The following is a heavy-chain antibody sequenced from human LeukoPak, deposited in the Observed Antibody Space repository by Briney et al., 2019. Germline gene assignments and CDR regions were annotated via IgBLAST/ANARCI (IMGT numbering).Heavy chain of an antibody. CDR3: ARGVRIAVAGYIDY. J-gene: IGHJ4*02. V-gene: IGHV1-8*01. CDR1: GYTFTSYD. D-gene: IGHD6-19*01. CDR2: MNPNSGNT. Sequence: ASVKVSCKASGYTFTSYDINWVRQATGQGLEWMGWMNPNSGNTGYAQKFQGRVTMTRNTSISTAYMELSSLRAEDTAVYYCARGVRIAVAGYIDYWGQGTLGTVSS.